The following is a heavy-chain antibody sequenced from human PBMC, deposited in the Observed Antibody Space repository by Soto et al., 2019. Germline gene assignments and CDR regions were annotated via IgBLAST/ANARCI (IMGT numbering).Heavy chain of an antibody. CDR1: GFTFSSYA. V-gene: IGHV3-23*01. Sequence: EVQLLESGGGLVQPGGSLRLSCAASGFTFSSYAMSWVRQAPGKGLEWVSAISGSGGSTYYADSVKGRFTISRDNSKNTLYLQMNSLRDEDTAVYYCAKVALVAMIAPLDAFDIWGQGTMVTVSS. CDR2: ISGSGGST. D-gene: IGHD3-22*01. J-gene: IGHJ3*02. CDR3: AKVALVAMIAPLDAFDI.